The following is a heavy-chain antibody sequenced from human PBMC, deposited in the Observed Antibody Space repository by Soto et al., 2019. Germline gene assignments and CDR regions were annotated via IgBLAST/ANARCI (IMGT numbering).Heavy chain of an antibody. V-gene: IGHV3-15*04. CDR2: IESKSGGGTT. J-gene: IGHJ6*02. D-gene: IGHD3-3*01. Sequence: EVQLVESGGGLVKPGGSLRLSCAVSGFTFSDAWMAWVRQAPGKGLERVGHIESKSGGGTTDLAAPVKGRFTISRDDSINTLYLQMNSLKTEDTAVYYCTSRLSIFYGMDVWGQGTTVNVSS. CDR3: TSRLSIFYGMDV. CDR1: GFTFSDAW.